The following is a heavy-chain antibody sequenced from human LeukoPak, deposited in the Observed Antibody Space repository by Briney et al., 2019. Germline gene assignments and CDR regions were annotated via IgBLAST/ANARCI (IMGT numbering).Heavy chain of an antibody. V-gene: IGHV4-39*07. D-gene: IGHD3-16*01. Sequence: PSETLSLTCTVSGGSISSSSHYWGWIRQPPGKGLEWIGSIYYSGSTYYNPSLKSRVTISVDTSKNQFSLKLSSVTAADTAVYYCARDPPGGIFDYWGQGTLVTVSS. CDR1: GGSISSSSHY. J-gene: IGHJ4*02. CDR2: IYYSGST. CDR3: ARDPPGGIFDY.